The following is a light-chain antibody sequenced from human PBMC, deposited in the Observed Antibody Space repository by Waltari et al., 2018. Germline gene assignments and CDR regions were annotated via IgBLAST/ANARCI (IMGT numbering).Light chain of an antibody. CDR1: SRAVGGYNY. J-gene: IGLJ2*01. CDR3: CSYAGSYLWV. CDR2: DVS. Sequence: QSALTQPRSVSGSPGQSVTLSCTATSRAVGGYNYVSWYQQHPGKAPKLIIYDVSKRPSGVPDRFSGSKSGNTASLTISGLQAEDEADFYCCSYAGSYLWVFGGGTKLTVL. V-gene: IGLV2-11*01.